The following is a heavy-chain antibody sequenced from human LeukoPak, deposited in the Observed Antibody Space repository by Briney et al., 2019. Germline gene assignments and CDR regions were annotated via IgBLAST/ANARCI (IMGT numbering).Heavy chain of an antibody. CDR2: IWYDGKNE. V-gene: IGHV3-33*01. J-gene: IGHJ6*02. D-gene: IGHD7-27*01. Sequence: GGSLRLSCAASGFTFSSYGMHWVRQAPGKGLEWVADIWYDGKNEHFADSVKGRFTISRDNSKNTLYLQMNSLRAEDTAVYYCARDLGPYYYYGMDVWGQGTTVTVSS. CDR3: ARDLGPYYYYGMDV. CDR1: GFTFSSYG.